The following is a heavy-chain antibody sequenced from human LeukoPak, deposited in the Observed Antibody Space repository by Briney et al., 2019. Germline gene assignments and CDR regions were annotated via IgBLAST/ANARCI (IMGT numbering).Heavy chain of an antibody. CDR1: GFTFNGHS. CDR2: ISYDGSNT. V-gene: IGHV3-30*04. CDR3: ARGGTYYDFWSGYWMDWGYYYMDV. D-gene: IGHD3-3*01. Sequence: GGSLRLSCAASGFTFNGHSMHWVRQAPGKGLEWVAHISYDGSNTFFADSVKGRFTISRDNSKNTLYLQMNSLRAEDTAVYYCARGGTYYDFWSGYWMDWGYYYMDVWGKGTTVTVSS. J-gene: IGHJ6*03.